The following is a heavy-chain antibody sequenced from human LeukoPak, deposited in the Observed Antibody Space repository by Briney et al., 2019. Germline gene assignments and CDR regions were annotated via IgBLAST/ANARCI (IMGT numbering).Heavy chain of an antibody. CDR2: TYYRSKWFN. J-gene: IGHJ5*02. D-gene: IGHD5-18*01. CDR1: GDSVSSNSAA. CDR3: ARVRTSGYSYGYLGFNP. Sequence: SQTLSLTCAISGDSVSSNSAAWNWIRQSPSRRLEWLGRTYYRSKWFNDYAVSVKSRITINPDTSKNQFSLKLSSVTAADTAVYYCARVRTSGYSYGYLGFNPWGQGTLVTVSS. V-gene: IGHV6-1*01.